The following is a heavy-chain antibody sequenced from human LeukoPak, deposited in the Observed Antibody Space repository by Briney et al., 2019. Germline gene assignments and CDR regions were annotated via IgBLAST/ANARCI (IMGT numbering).Heavy chain of an antibody. CDR1: GGSISSSSYY. CDR3: ARLSNLAVAGNFSDY. D-gene: IGHD6-19*01. J-gene: IGHJ4*02. V-gene: IGHV4-39*07. CDR2: IYYSGST. Sequence: SETLSLTCTVSGGSISSSSYYWGWIRQPPGKGLEWIGSIYYSGSTYYNPSLKSRVTISVDTSKNQFSLKLSSVTAADTAVYYCARLSNLAVAGNFSDYWGQGTLATVSS.